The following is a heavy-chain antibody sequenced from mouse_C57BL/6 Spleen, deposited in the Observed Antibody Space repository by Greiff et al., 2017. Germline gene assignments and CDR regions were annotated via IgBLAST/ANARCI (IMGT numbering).Heavy chain of an antibody. CDR3: ARETIYYGNYVPYSGV. D-gene: IGHD2-1*01. CDR1: GYSITSGYY. J-gene: IGHJ1*03. V-gene: IGHV3-6*01. CDR2: ISYDGSN. Sequence: EVQLVESGPGLVKPSQSLSLTCSVTGYSITSGYYWNWIRQFPGNKLEWMGYISYDGSNNYNPSLKNRISITRDTSKNQFFLKLNSVTTEDTATYYCARETIYYGNYVPYSGVWGTGTTVTVSS.